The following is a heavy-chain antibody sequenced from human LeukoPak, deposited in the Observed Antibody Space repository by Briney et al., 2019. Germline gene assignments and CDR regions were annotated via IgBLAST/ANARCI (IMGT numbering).Heavy chain of an antibody. CDR1: GGTFSSYA. CDR3: ARALVYGYYDFWSGYYNDY. Sequence: ASVKVSCKASGGTFSSYAISWVRQAPGQGLEWMGWISAYNGNTNYAQKLQGRVTMTTDTSTSTAYMELRSLRSDDTAVYYCARALVYGYYDFWSGYYNDYWGQGTLVTVSS. V-gene: IGHV1-18*01. CDR2: ISAYNGNT. J-gene: IGHJ4*02. D-gene: IGHD3-3*01.